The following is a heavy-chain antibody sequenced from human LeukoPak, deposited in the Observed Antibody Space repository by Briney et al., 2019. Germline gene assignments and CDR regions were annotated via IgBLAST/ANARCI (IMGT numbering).Heavy chain of an antibody. J-gene: IGHJ4*02. CDR3: ARPSRDGYRYTFDY. D-gene: IGHD5-24*01. V-gene: IGHV4-59*01. CDR2: IYNSGST. Sequence: SETLSLTCTVSGGSIGSYYWSWIRQPPGKGLEWIGYIYNSGSTNYSPSLKSRVSISVDTPKNQFSLRLSSVTAADTAVYYCARPSRDGYRYTFDYWGQGIMVTVSS. CDR1: GGSIGSYY.